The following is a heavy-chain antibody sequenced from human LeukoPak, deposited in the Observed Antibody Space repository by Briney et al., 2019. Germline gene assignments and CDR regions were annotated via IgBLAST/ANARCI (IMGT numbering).Heavy chain of an antibody. CDR1: GATFSSYA. CDR3: ARISNRAGYSSSWTGYFQH. D-gene: IGHD6-13*01. V-gene: IGHV1-69*01. CDR2: IIPIVGTA. J-gene: IGHJ1*01. Sequence: ASVKLSCKASGATFSSYAISWVRQAPGQGLEWMGGIIPIVGTANYAQKFQGRVTITADESTSTAYMELSSLRSEDTAVYYCARISNRAGYSSSWTGYFQHWGQGTLVTVSS.